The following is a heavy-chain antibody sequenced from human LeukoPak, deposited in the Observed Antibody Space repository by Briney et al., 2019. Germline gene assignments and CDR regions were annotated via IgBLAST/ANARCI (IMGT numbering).Heavy chain of an antibody. CDR2: MNPNSGNT. CDR1: GYTFTSYD. V-gene: IGHV1-8*01. J-gene: IGHJ6*02. CDR3: ARDQDYSNYQEVPYYYYYGMDV. Sequence: ASVKVSCKASGYTFTSYDINWVRQATGQGLEWMGWMNPNSGNTGYAQKFQGRVTMTRNTSISTAYMELSSLRSEDTAVYYCARDQDYSNYQEVPYYYYYGMDVWGQGTTVTVSS. D-gene: IGHD4-11*01.